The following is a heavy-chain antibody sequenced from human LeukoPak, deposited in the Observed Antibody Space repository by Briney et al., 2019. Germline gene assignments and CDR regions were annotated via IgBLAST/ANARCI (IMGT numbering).Heavy chain of an antibody. V-gene: IGHV1-18*01. CDR1: GYTFLNYD. Sequence: ASVKLSCKASGYTFLNYDFTWVRQAPGQGLEWMGWISAHNYNTKYAQGFQGRVTMTADTSTTTAYMELRSLRSDDTAVYYCARVADYGSGSHLFDYWGQGTLVAVSS. CDR3: ARVADYGSGSHLFDY. J-gene: IGHJ4*02. CDR2: ISAHNYNT. D-gene: IGHD3-10*01.